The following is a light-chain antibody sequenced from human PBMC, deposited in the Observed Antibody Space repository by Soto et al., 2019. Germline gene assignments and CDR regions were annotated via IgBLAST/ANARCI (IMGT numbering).Light chain of an antibody. V-gene: IGLV6-57*01. CDR3: QSYDSSNGV. J-gene: IGLJ3*02. Sequence: NFMLTQPHSVSESPGKTVTISCTRSSGSIASNYVQWYQQRPGSSPTTVIYEDNQRPSGVPARFSGSIDSSSNSASLTISGLKTEDEADYYCQSYDSSNGVFVGGTKLTVL. CDR2: EDN. CDR1: SGSIASNY.